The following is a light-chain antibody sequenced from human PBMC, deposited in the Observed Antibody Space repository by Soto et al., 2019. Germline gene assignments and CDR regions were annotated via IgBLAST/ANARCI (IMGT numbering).Light chain of an antibody. Sequence: EVVLTQSPGTLSWAAGERAGVSFMGGQSVSSSYLAWYQQKPGQAPRLLIYGASSRATGIPDRFSGSGSGTDFTLTISRLEPEDFAVYHCQQYGSSPLITFGQGTRLENK. CDR3: QQYGSSPLIT. CDR2: GAS. V-gene: IGKV3-20*01. CDR1: QSVSSSY. J-gene: IGKJ5*01.